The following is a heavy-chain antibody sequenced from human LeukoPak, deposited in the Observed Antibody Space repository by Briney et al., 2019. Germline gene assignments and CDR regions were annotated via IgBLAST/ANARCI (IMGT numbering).Heavy chain of an antibody. D-gene: IGHD3-16*01. CDR1: GFTFSSYS. CDR2: ISISSGGYI. Sequence: GGSLRLSCAASGFTFSSYSMNWVRQAPGKGLELVSYISISSGGYIYYADSVKGRFTISRDNAKNSLYLQMNSLRAEDTAVYYCASSRYEGGTFDIWGQGTLVTVSS. J-gene: IGHJ3*02. CDR3: ASSRYEGGTFDI. V-gene: IGHV3-21*01.